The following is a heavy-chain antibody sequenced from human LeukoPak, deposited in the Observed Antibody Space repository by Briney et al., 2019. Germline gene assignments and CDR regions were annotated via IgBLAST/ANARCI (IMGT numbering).Heavy chain of an antibody. D-gene: IGHD3-10*01. Sequence: GGSLRLSCAASGFTFSSYWMHWVRQAPGKGLVWVSRINSDGSSTNYADSVKGRVTISRDDSKDTLYLHMNSLRAEDTAIYYCAKDTVVYGSGYNWFDPWGQGTLVTVSS. CDR3: AKDTVVYGSGYNWFDP. J-gene: IGHJ5*02. CDR1: GFTFSSYW. V-gene: IGHV3-74*01. CDR2: INSDGSST.